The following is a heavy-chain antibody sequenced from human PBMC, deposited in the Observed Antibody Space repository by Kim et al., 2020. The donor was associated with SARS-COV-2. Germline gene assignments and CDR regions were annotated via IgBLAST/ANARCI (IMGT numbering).Heavy chain of an antibody. Sequence: DSVKGRFTIAGDNSKNTLFLQMNSLRAEDTAVYYCAKGEAVAGASSWFDPWGQGTLVTVSS. J-gene: IGHJ5*02. D-gene: IGHD6-19*01. CDR3: AKGEAVAGASSWFDP. V-gene: IGHV3-23*01.